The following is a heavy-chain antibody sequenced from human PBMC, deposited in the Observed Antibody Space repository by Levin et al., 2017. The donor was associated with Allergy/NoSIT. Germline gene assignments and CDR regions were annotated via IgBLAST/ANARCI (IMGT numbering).Heavy chain of an antibody. V-gene: IGHV3-74*01. CDR2: INSDGSSI. D-gene: IGHD5-18*01. CDR1: GITFSNYW. CDR3: AREGYVDKTMTQRKPFEY. J-gene: IGHJ4*02. Sequence: GGSLRLSCAASGITFSNYWIHWVRQAPGKGLVWVSRINSDGSSISYADSVKGRFTISRDNAKNTLYLQMNSLRAEDTAVYYCAREGYVDKTMTQRKPFEYWGQGTLVTVSS.